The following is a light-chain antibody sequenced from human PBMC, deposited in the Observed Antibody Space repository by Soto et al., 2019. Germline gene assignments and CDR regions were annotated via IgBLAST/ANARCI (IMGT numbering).Light chain of an antibody. J-gene: IGLJ2*01. CDR3: QSYDSSLSGSGVV. V-gene: IGLV1-40*01. CDR2: GNS. Sequence: QSVLTQPPSVSGAPGQRVTISCTGSSSNIGAGYDVHWYQRLPGTAPKLLIYGNSNRPSGVPDRFSGSKSGTSAFLAITGLQAEDEADYYCQSYDSSLSGSGVVFGGGTKLTVL. CDR1: SSNIGAGYD.